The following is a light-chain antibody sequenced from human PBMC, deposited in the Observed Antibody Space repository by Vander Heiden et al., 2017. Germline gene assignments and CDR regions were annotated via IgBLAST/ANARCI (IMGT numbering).Light chain of an antibody. CDR1: QSVSSN. CDR3: QQYKNMLS. Sequence: EIVMTQSPATLSVSLGERVTLSCRASQSVSSNLAWYQQKPGQAPRLLFYGASTRATGIPARFSGSGSGTEFTLTISSLQSEDFVVYYCQQYKNMLSFGGGTKVEIK. CDR2: GAS. V-gene: IGKV3-15*01. J-gene: IGKJ4*01.